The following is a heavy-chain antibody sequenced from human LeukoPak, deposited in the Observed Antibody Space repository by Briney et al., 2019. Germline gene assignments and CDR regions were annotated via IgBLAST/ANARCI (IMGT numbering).Heavy chain of an antibody. CDR1: GFTFSTYT. CDR3: ARGGSSSWSHGDY. J-gene: IGHJ4*02. D-gene: IGHD6-13*01. Sequence: GGSLRLSCAVSGFTFSTYTMNWVRRAPGKGLEWVAVLSSDGSLTYYADSVRGRFTISRDNSKNTLYLQMNSLRGEDTAVYYCARGGSSSWSHGDYWGQGTLVTVSS. CDR2: LSSDGSLT. V-gene: IGHV3-30*03.